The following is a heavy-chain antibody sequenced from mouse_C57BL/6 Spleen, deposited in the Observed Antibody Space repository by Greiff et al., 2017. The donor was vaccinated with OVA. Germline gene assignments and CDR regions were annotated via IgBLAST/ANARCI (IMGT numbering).Heavy chain of an antibody. CDR3: ARERNSWFAY. CDR2: IYPGDGDT. Sequence: LVESGPELVKPGASVKISCKASGYAFSSSWMNWVKQRPGKGLEWIGRIYPGDGDTNYNGKFKGKATLTADQSSSTAYMQLSSLTSEDSAVYFCARERNSWFAYWGQGTLVTVSA. J-gene: IGHJ3*01. V-gene: IGHV1-82*01. CDR1: GYAFSSSW.